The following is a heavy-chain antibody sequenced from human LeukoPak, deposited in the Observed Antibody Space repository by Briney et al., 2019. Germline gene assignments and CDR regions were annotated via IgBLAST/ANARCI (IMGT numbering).Heavy chain of an antibody. J-gene: IGHJ3*02. CDR2: IDTVGAT. CDR3: VREAGHIGGLNELDI. Sequence: PGGSLRLSCTASGFTFSTYDMHWVRQATGKGLEWVSAIDTVGATYYSGSVKGRFTISREDARNSLYLQMNSLRAGDTAVYYCVREAGHIGGLNELDIWGRGTMVTVSA. CDR1: GFTFSTYD. D-gene: IGHD2-15*01. V-gene: IGHV3-13*04.